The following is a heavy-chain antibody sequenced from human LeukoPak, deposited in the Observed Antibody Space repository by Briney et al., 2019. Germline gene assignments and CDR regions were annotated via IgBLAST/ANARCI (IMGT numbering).Heavy chain of an antibody. CDR1: GFTFSSYS. J-gene: IGHJ3*02. V-gene: IGHV3-21*01. Sequence: GGSLRLSCAASGFTFSSYSMNWVRQAPGKGLEWVSSISSSSSYIYYADSVKGRFTISRDNAKNSLYLQMNSLRAEDTAVYFCARDRIIYGDYGDAFDIWGQGTMVTVSS. D-gene: IGHD4-17*01. CDR3: ARDRIIYGDYGDAFDI. CDR2: ISSSSSYI.